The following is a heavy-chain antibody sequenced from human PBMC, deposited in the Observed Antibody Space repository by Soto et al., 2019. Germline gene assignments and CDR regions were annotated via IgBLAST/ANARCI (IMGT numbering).Heavy chain of an antibody. Sequence: KTGGSLRLSCAASGITFSNAWMTWVRQTPGKGLEWVGRIKSITDGGTTDYAAPVKGRFTISRDDSKNTLYLQMNNLKTEDTAVYYCTTDSADIVVVPATFGMDVWGQGTTVTVSS. CDR1: GITFSNAW. J-gene: IGHJ6*02. CDR3: TTDSADIVVVPATFGMDV. D-gene: IGHD2-2*01. V-gene: IGHV3-15*01. CDR2: IKSITDGGTT.